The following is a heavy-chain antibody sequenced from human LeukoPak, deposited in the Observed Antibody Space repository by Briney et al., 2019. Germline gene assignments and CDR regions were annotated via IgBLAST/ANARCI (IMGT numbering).Heavy chain of an antibody. V-gene: IGHV3-74*01. CDR2: INDDGGDT. J-gene: IGHJ4*02. CDR3: TTDSGYTSPL. D-gene: IGHD5-18*01. CDR1: GFTFSSYR. Sequence: PGGSLRLSCAASGFTFSSYRMHWGRQAPGKGLVWVSRINDDGGDTTYADSVKGRFTISRDNAKNTLYLQMNSVRAEDTAVYYCTTDSGYTSPLWGQGTLVTVSS.